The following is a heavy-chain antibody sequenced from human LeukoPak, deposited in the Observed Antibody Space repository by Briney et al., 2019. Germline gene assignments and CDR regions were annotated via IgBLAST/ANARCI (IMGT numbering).Heavy chain of an antibody. CDR1: GFTFSSYW. J-gene: IGHJ4*02. D-gene: IGHD3-22*01. CDR2: IKQDGSEK. CDR3: ARAILKYYYDSSGARKPYYFDY. Sequence: GGSLRLSCAASGFTFSSYWMSWVRQARGKELEWVADIKQDGSEKYYVDSVKGRFTISRDNAKNSLYLQSNSLRAEDTAVYYCARAILKYYYDSSGARKPYYFDYWGQGTLVTVSS. V-gene: IGHV3-7*01.